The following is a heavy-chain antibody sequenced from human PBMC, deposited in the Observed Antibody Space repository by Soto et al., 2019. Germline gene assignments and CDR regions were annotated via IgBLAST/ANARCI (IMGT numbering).Heavy chain of an antibody. V-gene: IGHV3-33*01. D-gene: IGHD5-12*01. CDR3: ARDIRSARLDV. Sequence: GGSLRLSCAASGLIFRNYGVHWVRQAPGKGLEWVGVIWYDGSRQYHADSVKGRFTISRDNSKNTLYLQMNSLRTEDTAVYYCARDIRSARLDVWGQGTVVTVSS. CDR1: GLIFRNYG. CDR2: IWYDGSRQ. J-gene: IGHJ1*01.